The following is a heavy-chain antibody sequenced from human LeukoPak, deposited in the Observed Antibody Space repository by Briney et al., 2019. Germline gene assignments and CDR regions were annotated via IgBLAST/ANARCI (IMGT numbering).Heavy chain of an antibody. CDR3: ARDRLQLQS. D-gene: IGHD1-1*01. Sequence: ASETLSLTCTASGGSISSYYWSWIRQPPGKGLEWIGYIYYSGSTNYNPSLKSRVTISVDTSKNQFSLKLSSVTAADTAVYYCARDRLQLQSWGQGTLVTVSS. V-gene: IGHV4-59*01. CDR2: IYYSGST. CDR1: GGSISSYY. J-gene: IGHJ5*02.